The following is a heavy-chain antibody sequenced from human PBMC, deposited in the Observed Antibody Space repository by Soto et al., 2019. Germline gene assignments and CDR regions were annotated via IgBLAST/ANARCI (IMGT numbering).Heavy chain of an antibody. Sequence: QVQLQESGPGLVKPSETLSLTCTVSGGSISSYYWSWIRQPPGKGLEWLGYIYYSGSTNYNPSLKSRVTISVDTSKNQFSRKLSSVSAADTAVYYCARGGYYDFWSGYNYYYYYYMDVWGKGTTVTVSS. CDR2: IYYSGST. CDR3: ARGGYYDFWSGYNYYYYYYMDV. CDR1: GGSISSYY. D-gene: IGHD3-3*01. J-gene: IGHJ6*03. V-gene: IGHV4-59*01.